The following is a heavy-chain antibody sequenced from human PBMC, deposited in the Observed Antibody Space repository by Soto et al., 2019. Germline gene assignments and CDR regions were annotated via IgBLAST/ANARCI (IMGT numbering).Heavy chain of an antibody. CDR3: AREGRVGYRHYGDYVY. CDR2: INPSGGST. CDR1: GYTFTSYY. D-gene: IGHD4-17*01. Sequence: ASVKVSCKASGYTFTSYYMHWVRQAPGQGLEWMGIINPSGGSTSYAQKFQGRVTMTRDTSTSTVYMELSSLRSEDTDVYYCAREGRVGYRHYGDYVYWGQGTLVTVSS. V-gene: IGHV1-46*01. J-gene: IGHJ4*02.